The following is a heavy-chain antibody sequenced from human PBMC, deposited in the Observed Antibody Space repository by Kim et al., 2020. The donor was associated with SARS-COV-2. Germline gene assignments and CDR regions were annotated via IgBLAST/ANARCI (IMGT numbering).Heavy chain of an antibody. CDR1: GFTFSSYA. V-gene: IGHV3-30*04. CDR3: ARDMTGGRFGELYYYYGMDV. CDR2: ISYDGSNK. J-gene: IGHJ6*02. Sequence: GGSLRLSCAASGFTFSSYAMHWVRQAPGKGLEWVAVISYDGSNKYYADSVKGRFTISRDNSKNTLYLQMNSLRAEDTAVYYCARDMTGGRFGELYYYYGMDVWGQGTTVTVSS. D-gene: IGHD3-10*01.